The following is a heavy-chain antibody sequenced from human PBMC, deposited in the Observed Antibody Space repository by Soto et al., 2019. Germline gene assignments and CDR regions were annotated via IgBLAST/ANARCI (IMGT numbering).Heavy chain of an antibody. Sequence: GGSLRLSCAASGFTFSNAWMNWVRQAPGKGLEWVGRIKSKTDGGTTDYAAPVKGRFTISRDDSKNTLYLQMNSLKTEDTAVYYCTAEDIVVVPAAYYYYGMDVWGQGTTVTVSS. V-gene: IGHV3-15*07. CDR1: GFTFSNAW. D-gene: IGHD2-2*01. CDR3: TAEDIVVVPAAYYYYGMDV. CDR2: IKSKTDGGTT. J-gene: IGHJ6*02.